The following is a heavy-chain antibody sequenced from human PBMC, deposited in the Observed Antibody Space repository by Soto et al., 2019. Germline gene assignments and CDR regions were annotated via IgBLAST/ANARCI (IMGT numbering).Heavy chain of an antibody. V-gene: IGHV3-30*03. D-gene: IGHD5-18*01. Sequence: PGGSLRLSCAASGLTFSSYGMHWVRQAPGKGLEWVAVISYDGSNKYYADSVKGRFTISRDNAKNSLYLQMISLRAEDTAEYYCARLWYLDTAMAGGVDYWGQGTLVTVSS. CDR3: ARLWYLDTAMAGGVDY. CDR1: GLTFSSYG. CDR2: ISYDGSNK. J-gene: IGHJ4*02.